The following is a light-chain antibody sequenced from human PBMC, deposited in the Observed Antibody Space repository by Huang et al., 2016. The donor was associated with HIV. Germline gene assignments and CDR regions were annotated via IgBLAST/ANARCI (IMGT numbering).Light chain of an antibody. J-gene: IGKJ1*01. CDR3: QQYHGVPWT. CDR2: AES. V-gene: IGKV1-NL1*01. Sequence: DIQMTQSPSSLSASVGDRVAITCRASQGISNSLAWYQQKPGKAPKILLYAESQLEGGVTARFSGSGSGAGYTLTISSLQPEDVAVYHCQQYHGVPWTFGQGTKVEVK. CDR1: QGISNS.